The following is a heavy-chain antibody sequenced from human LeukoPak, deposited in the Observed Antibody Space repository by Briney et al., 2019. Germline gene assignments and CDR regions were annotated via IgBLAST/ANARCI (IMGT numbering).Heavy chain of an antibody. Sequence: GGSLRLSCAASGFTFTSYWMSWVRQAPGKGLEWVANIKQDGSEKDYVDSVKGRFTISRDNAKNSLYLQMNSLRAEDTAVYYCARDFFSGLVQIYSAFDYWGQGTLVTVSS. J-gene: IGHJ4*02. CDR2: IKQDGSEK. V-gene: IGHV3-7*01. CDR3: ARDFFSGLVQIYSAFDY. CDR1: GFTFTSYW. D-gene: IGHD5-12*01.